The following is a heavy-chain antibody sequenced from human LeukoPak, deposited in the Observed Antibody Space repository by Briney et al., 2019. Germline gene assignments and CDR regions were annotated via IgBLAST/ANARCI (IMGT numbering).Heavy chain of an antibody. CDR2: IKQDGSEK. CDR1: GFTFSSYW. V-gene: IGHV3-7*01. CDR3: AREDDYGDYVDY. J-gene: IGHJ4*02. Sequence: GGSLRLPCAASGFTFSSYWLSWVRQAPGKGLEWVANIKQDGSEKYYVDSVKGRFTISRDNAKNSLYLQMNSLRAEDTAVYYCAREDDYGDYVDYWGQGTLVTVSS. D-gene: IGHD4-17*01.